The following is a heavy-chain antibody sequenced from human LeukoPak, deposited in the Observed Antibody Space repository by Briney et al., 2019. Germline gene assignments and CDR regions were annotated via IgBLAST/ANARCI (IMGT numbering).Heavy chain of an antibody. V-gene: IGHV4-39*07. Sequence: SETLSLTCAVSGGSISTNNYYWGWIRRPPGKGLEWIGSIYYTGSTYYNPSLKSRVTVSLDTSKYQFSLKLTSVSAADTAIYYCARVYNPDFYYHMDVWGKGATVTVSS. CDR1: GGSISTNNYY. CDR3: ARVYNPDFYYHMDV. D-gene: IGHD1-14*01. CDR2: IYYTGST. J-gene: IGHJ6*03.